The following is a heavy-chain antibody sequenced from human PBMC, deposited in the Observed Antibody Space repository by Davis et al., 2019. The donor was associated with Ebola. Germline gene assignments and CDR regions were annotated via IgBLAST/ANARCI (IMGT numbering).Heavy chain of an antibody. D-gene: IGHD2-2*01. Sequence: GESLKISCAASGFTFSTYAMSWVRQTPGKGLEWVSVISGSGGRTYYADSVKGRLTISRDNSKNTLYLQMNSLRAEDTAVYYCTRRYCSSPSCTPYYWGQGTLVTVSS. V-gene: IGHV3-23*01. CDR1: GFTFSTYA. CDR3: TRRYCSSPSCTPYY. J-gene: IGHJ4*02. CDR2: ISGSGGRT.